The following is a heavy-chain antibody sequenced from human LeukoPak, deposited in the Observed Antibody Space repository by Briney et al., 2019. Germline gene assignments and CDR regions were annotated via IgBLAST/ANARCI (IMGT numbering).Heavy chain of an antibody. CDR1: GYTFTGYY. D-gene: IGHD2-2*01. J-gene: IGHJ4*02. Sequence: ASVTVSFKASGYTFTGYYMHWVRQAPGQGLEWMGWINPNSGGTNYAQKFQGRVTMTRDTSISTAYMELSRLRSDDTAVYYCARKWGYCSSTSCYAYFDCWGQGTLVTVSS. CDR2: INPNSGGT. V-gene: IGHV1-2*02. CDR3: ARKWGYCSSTSCYAYFDC.